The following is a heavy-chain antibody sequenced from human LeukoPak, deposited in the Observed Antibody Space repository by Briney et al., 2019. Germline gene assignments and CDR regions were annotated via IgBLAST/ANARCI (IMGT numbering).Heavy chain of an antibody. D-gene: IGHD3/OR15-3a*01. V-gene: IGHV4-61*02. CDR2: IYTSGST. Sequence: SETLSLTCTVSGGSISSGSYYWSWIRQPAGKGVEWIGRIYTSGSTNYNPSLKSRVTISVDTSKNQFSLKLGSVTAADTAVYYCARGILAGLDYWGQGTLVTVSS. J-gene: IGHJ4*02. CDR1: GGSISSGSYY. CDR3: ARGILAGLDY.